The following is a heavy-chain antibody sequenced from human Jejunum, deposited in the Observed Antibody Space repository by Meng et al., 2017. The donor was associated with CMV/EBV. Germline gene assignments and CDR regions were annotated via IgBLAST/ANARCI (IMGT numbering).Heavy chain of an antibody. Sequence: SGFAFDDYVMHWVRQAPGKGLEWVSLISWDGGSTYYADSVKGRFTISRDNSKNSLYLQMNSLRAEDTALYYCAKGDSVTHYFDYWGQGTLVTVSS. CDR2: ISWDGGST. J-gene: IGHJ4*02. D-gene: IGHD4-11*01. CDR1: GFAFDDYV. CDR3: AKGDSVTHYFDY. V-gene: IGHV3-43D*03.